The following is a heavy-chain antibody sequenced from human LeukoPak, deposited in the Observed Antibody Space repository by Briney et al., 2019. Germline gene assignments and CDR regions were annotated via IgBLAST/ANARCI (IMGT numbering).Heavy chain of an antibody. CDR1: GGSISSYY. Sequence: SETLSLTCTVSGGSISSYYWSWIRQPPGKGLEWIGYIYYSGSTNYNPSLKSRVTISVDTSKNQFSLKLSSVTAADTAVYYCARYGVDYAFDYWGQGTLVTVSS. CDR3: ARYGVDYAFDY. CDR2: IYYSGST. V-gene: IGHV4-59*01. J-gene: IGHJ4*02. D-gene: IGHD4-17*01.